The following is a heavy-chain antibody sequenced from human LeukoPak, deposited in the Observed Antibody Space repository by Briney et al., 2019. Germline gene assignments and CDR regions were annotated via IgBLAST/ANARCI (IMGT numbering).Heavy chain of an antibody. CDR1: GGSISSYY. D-gene: IGHD6-13*01. CDR3: ARDGRRYSSTWSFDY. Sequence: KASETLSLTCTVSGGSISSYYWSWIRQPPGKGLEWVGYIYYSGSTNYNPSLKSRVTLSVDTSKNQFSLKLSSVTAADTAVYFCARDGRRYSSTWSFDYWGQGTLVTVSS. J-gene: IGHJ4*02. V-gene: IGHV4-59*01. CDR2: IYYSGST.